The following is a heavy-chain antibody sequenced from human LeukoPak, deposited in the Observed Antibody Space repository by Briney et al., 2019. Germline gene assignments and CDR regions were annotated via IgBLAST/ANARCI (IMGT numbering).Heavy chain of an antibody. CDR3: ARDDLDGNFDY. J-gene: IGHJ4*02. CDR1: GYSFTGYY. V-gene: IGHV1-2*04. CDR2: IDPNSGGT. D-gene: IGHD1-26*01. Sequence: ASVKVSCKASGYSFTGYYMLWVRQDPGQGLEWMGWIDPNSGGTNYAQKFQGWVTMTRDTSISTAYMELSRLRSDDTAVYYCARDDLDGNFDYWGQGTLVTVSS.